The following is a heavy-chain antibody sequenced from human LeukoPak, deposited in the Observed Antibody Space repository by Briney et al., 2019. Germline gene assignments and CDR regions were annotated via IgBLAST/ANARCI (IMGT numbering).Heavy chain of an antibody. D-gene: IGHD5-18*01. V-gene: IGHV5-51*01. CDR3: ARAPLRGYSYGSSLVFFY. Sequence: GESLKISCKGSGYSFTSYWIGWVRQMPGKGLEWMGIIYPGDSDTRYSPSFQGQVTISADKSISTAYLQWSSLKASDTAMYYCARAPLRGYSYGSSLVFFYWGQGTLVTVSS. CDR2: IYPGDSDT. CDR1: GYSFTSYW. J-gene: IGHJ4*02.